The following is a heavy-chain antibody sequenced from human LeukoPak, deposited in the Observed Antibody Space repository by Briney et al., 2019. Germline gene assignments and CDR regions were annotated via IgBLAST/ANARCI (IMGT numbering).Heavy chain of an antibody. CDR2: IIPIFGTA. V-gene: IGHV1-69*13. J-gene: IGHJ6*02. CDR1: GGTFSSYA. D-gene: IGHD2/OR15-2a*01. CDR3: AKISRLGMDV. Sequence: GGSVKLSCKASGGTFSSYAISWVRQAPGQGLEWMGGIIPIFGTANYAQKFQGRVTITADESTSTAYMELSSLRSEDTAVYYCAKISRLGMDVWGQGTTVTVSS.